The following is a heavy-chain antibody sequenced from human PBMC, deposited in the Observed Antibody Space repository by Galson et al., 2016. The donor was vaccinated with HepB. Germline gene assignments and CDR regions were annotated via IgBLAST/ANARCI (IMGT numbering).Heavy chain of an antibody. V-gene: IGHV1-18*01. CDR1: GYTFSSYG. CDR3: ARDLGWELPVYAMDV. Sequence: SVKVSCKASGYTFSSYGISWMRQAPGQGLEWMGWISAYNDNTNYAQKLQGRVTMTTDTSTSTAHMELRSLRSDDTAVYYCARDLGWELPVYAMDVWGQGTTVTVSS. CDR2: ISAYNDNT. D-gene: IGHD1-26*01. J-gene: IGHJ6*02.